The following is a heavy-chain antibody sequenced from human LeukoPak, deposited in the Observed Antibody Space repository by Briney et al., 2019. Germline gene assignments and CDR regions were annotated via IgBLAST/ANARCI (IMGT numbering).Heavy chain of an antibody. Sequence: SETLSLTCAVSGGSISSSNWWSWVRQPPGKGLEWIGEIYHSGSTNYNPSLKSRVTISVDKSKNQFSLKLSSVTAADTAVYYCARDSSSPTLNYMDVWGKGTTVTVSS. J-gene: IGHJ6*03. D-gene: IGHD6-13*01. CDR2: IYHSGST. CDR3: ARDSSSPTLNYMDV. V-gene: IGHV4-4*02. CDR1: GGSISSSNW.